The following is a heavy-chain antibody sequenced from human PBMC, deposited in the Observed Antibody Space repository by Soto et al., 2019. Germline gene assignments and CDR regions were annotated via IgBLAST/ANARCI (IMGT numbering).Heavy chain of an antibody. J-gene: IGHJ5*02. CDR3: SSVKFGDPVEA. CDR2: FNPKNGNT. D-gene: IGHD4-17*01. V-gene: IGHV1-18*01. Sequence: ASVPVSCQASGYTFPHYGLNWLRQARGQGIEWMGWFNPKNGNTNYAQTFEGRLTLTTDTSTSTAFMELSNLRSDDTAFYYCSSVKFGDPVEAWGQGTLGTV. CDR1: GYTFPHYG.